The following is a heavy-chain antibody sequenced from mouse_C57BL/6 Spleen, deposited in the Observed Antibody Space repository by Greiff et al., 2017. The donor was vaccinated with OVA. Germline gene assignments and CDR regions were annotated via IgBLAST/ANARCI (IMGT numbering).Heavy chain of an antibody. CDR1: GYTFTDYE. CDR2: IDPETGGT. V-gene: IGHV1-15*01. CDR3: TRLPIYYDYDWFAY. Sequence: VQLQQSGAELVRPGASVTLSCKASGYTFTDYEMHWVKQTPVHGLEWIGAIDPETGGTAYNQKFKGKAILTADKSSSTAYMELRSLTSEDSAVYYCTRLPIYYDYDWFAYWGQGTLVTVSA. J-gene: IGHJ3*01. D-gene: IGHD2-4*01.